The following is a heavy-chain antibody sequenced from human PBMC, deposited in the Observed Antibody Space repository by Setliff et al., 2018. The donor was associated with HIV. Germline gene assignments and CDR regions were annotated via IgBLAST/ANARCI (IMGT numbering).Heavy chain of an antibody. J-gene: IGHJ3*02. Sequence: PSETLSLTCTVYGASISNSNSYWGWIRQPPGKRLEWLGSIYSSGTTSYNPSLSSRLTISVDTSKNQFSLKLSSVTAADTAVYYCARASVGATGLYAFDMWGQGTMVTVSS. CDR3: ARASVGATGLYAFDM. D-gene: IGHD1-26*01. CDR2: IYSSGTT. CDR1: GASISNSNSY. V-gene: IGHV4-39*07.